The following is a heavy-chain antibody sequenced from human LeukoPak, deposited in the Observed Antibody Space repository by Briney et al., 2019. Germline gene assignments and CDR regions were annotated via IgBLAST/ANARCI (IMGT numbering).Heavy chain of an antibody. J-gene: IGHJ5*02. Sequence: ASVKVSCKASVYTFTGYYMHWVRQPPGQGLEWMGWINPNSGGTNYAQKFQGRVTMTTDTSMSTAYMELSRLTPDDTAVYYCARAGGRSWFDPWGQGTLVTVSS. CDR1: VYTFTGYY. V-gene: IGHV1-2*02. CDR3: ARAGGRSWFDP. CDR2: INPNSGGT.